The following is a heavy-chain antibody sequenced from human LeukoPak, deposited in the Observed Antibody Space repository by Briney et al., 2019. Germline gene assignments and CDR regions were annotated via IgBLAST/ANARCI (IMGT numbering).Heavy chain of an antibody. D-gene: IGHD3-22*01. CDR1: GFTFSTYG. CDR2: IRYDGSNK. J-gene: IGHJ4*02. CDR3: AKDIDSSGYYPDY. Sequence: GGSLRLSCAASGFTFSTYGMHWVRQAPGKGLEWVAFIRYDGSNKYYADSVKGRFTISRDNSKNTLYLQMNSLRAEDTAVYYCAKDIDSSGYYPDYWGQGTLVTVSS. V-gene: IGHV3-30*02.